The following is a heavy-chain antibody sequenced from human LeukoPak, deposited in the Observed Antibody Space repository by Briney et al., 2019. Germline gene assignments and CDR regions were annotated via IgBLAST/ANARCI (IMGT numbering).Heavy chain of an antibody. CDR1: GFTFTDYY. D-gene: IGHD5-24*01. J-gene: IGHJ4*02. CDR3: ATGGDGYNSGSLDY. Sequence: GGSLRPSCAASGFTFTDYYMSWIRQAPGKGLEWISYISSSGSTIYYADSVKGRFTISRDNAKNSLYLQMNSLRAEDTAVYYCATGGDGYNSGSLDYWGQGTLVTVSS. V-gene: IGHV3-11*04. CDR2: ISSSGSTI.